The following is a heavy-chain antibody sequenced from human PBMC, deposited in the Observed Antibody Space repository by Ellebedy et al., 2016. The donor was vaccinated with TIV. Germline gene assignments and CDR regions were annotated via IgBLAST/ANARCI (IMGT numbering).Heavy chain of an antibody. Sequence: MPSETLSLTCAISGDSVSSYSAAWNWIRQSTSRGLEWLGSTYYRSKWYNDYVVSVKSRITINPDTSKNQFSLQLNSVTPEETAVYYCARVRTAAGRTGFDPWGQGTLVTVSS. J-gene: IGHJ5*02. CDR2: TYYRSKWYN. CDR3: ARVRTAAGRTGFDP. V-gene: IGHV6-1*01. D-gene: IGHD6-13*01. CDR1: GDSVSSYSAA.